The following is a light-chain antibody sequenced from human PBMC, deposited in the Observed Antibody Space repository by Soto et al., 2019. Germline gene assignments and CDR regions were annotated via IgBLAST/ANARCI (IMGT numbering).Light chain of an antibody. Sequence: QSVLTQPHSVSGSPGQSVTISCTGASNNVGGYNYVSWYQHHPGKVPQLIIYDVTKRPSGVPDRFSGSKSGNTASLTISGLQVEDEADYYCCSYAGTYTWIFGGGTKVTVL. V-gene: IGLV2-11*01. CDR2: DVT. CDR3: CSYAGTYTWI. CDR1: SNNVGGYNY. J-gene: IGLJ2*01.